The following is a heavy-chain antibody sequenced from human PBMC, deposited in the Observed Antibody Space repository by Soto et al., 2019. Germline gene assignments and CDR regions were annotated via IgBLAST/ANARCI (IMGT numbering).Heavy chain of an antibody. CDR3: ARGSCSGGSCYGYFDY. V-gene: IGHV4-4*02. CDR2: IYHSGST. D-gene: IGHD2-15*01. J-gene: IGHJ4*02. CDR1: GGSISSSNW. Sequence: SETLSLTCAVSGGSISSSNWWSWVRQPPGKGLEWIGEIYHSGSTKYNPSLKSRVTISVDKSKNQFSLKLSSVTPTDTAVYYCARGSCSGGSCYGYFDYWGQGALVTVYS.